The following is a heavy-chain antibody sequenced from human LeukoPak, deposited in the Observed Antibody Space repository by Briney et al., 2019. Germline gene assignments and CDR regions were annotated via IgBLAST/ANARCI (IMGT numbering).Heavy chain of an antibody. V-gene: IGHV3-48*01. CDR3: ARDSESEKYSGYRAFDI. Sequence: GGSLRLSCAASGFTFSSYSMNWVRQAPGKGLEWVSYISSSSSTIYYADSVKGRFTISRDNAKNSLYLQMNSLRAEDTAVYYCARDSESEKYSGYRAFDIRGQGTMVTVSS. D-gene: IGHD3-22*01. CDR1: GFTFSSYS. CDR2: ISSSSSTI. J-gene: IGHJ3*02.